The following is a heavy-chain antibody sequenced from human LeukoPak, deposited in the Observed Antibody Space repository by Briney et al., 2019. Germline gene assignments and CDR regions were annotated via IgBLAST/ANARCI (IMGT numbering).Heavy chain of an antibody. CDR3: ATYSSSKTGRVFDY. CDR2: ISSSSSYI. Sequence: GGSLRLSCAASGFTFSSYSMNWVRQAPGKGLEWVSSISSSSSYIYYADSVKGRFTISRDNAKNSLYLQMNSLRAEDTAVYYCATYSSSKTGRVFDYWGQGTLVTVSS. CDR1: GFTFSSYS. V-gene: IGHV3-21*01. D-gene: IGHD6-6*01. J-gene: IGHJ4*02.